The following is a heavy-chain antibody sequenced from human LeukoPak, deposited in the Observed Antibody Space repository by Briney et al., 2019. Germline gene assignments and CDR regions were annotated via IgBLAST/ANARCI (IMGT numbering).Heavy chain of an antibody. D-gene: IGHD2-2*01. J-gene: IGHJ4*02. CDR1: GITVSSFG. V-gene: IGHV3-30*18. Sequence: GRSLRLSCAVSGITVSSFGIHWVRQAPGKGLEWVAMTSYDGKNTYSTYSVRGRFTVSRDNSKNTLYLQMNRLRLDDSAVYYCAKGDGAVPAAIIDFWGQGTLVIVSS. CDR2: TSYDGKNT. CDR3: AKGDGAVPAAIIDF.